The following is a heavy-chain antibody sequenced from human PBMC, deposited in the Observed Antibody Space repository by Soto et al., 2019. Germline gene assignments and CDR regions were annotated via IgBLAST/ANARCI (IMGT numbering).Heavy chain of an antibody. V-gene: IGHV4-59*08. CDR3: ARHRRTTVAMFYFDN. Sequence: QVQLQESGPGLVKPSETLSLTCTVSGGSINSYCWSWIRQAPGKGLEWIADIFDSGNANDNPSLKIRVTISVDTSKNQFSMNLTSVTAADTAVYYCARHRRTTVAMFYFDNWGQGALVTVSS. D-gene: IGHD4-17*01. CDR1: GGSINSYC. CDR2: IFDSGNA. J-gene: IGHJ4*02.